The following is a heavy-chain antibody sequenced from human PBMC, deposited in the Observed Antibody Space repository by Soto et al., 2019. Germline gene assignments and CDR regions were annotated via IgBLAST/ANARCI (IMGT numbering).Heavy chain of an antibody. J-gene: IGHJ4*02. CDR2: ISGSGGST. D-gene: IGHD3-10*01. CDR1: GFTFSSYA. CDR3: APKEHVLLWFGESLS. Sequence: PGGSLRLSCAASGFTFSSYAMSWVRQAPGKGLERVSAISGSGGSTYYADSVKGRFTISRDNSKNTLYLQMNSLRAEDTAVYYYAPKEHVLLWFGESLSWGQGTLVTVSS. V-gene: IGHV3-23*01.